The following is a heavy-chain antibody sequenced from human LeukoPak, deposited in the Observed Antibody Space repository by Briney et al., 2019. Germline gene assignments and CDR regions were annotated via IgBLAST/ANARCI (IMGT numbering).Heavy chain of an antibody. CDR2: FDPEDGET. Sequence: GASVKVSCKVSGYTLTELSMHWVRQAPGKGLEWMGGFDPEDGETIYAQKFQGRVTMTRDTSTSTVYMELSSLRSEDTAVYYCAREFVDTAMDYYFDYWGQGTLVTVSS. V-gene: IGHV1-24*01. J-gene: IGHJ4*02. D-gene: IGHD5-18*01. CDR1: GYTLTELS. CDR3: AREFVDTAMDYYFDY.